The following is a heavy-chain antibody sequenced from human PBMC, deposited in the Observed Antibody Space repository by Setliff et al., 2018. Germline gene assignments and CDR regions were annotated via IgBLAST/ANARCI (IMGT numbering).Heavy chain of an antibody. Sequence: GASVKVSCKASGATFSSYGISWVRQAPGQGLEWMGGTTPMFGTTEYAQKFQGRLTIITDESTNTAFMQLSSLRSDDTAVYYCVREGVDSRSSTDYRYYMDVWGKGTTVTVSS. J-gene: IGHJ6*03. CDR3: VREGVDSRSSTDYRYYMDV. CDR2: TTPMFGTT. D-gene: IGHD3-22*01. V-gene: IGHV1-69*05. CDR1: GATFSSYG.